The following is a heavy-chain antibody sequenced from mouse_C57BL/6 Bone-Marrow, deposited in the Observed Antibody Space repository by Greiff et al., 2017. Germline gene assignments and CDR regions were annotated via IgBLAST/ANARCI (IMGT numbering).Heavy chain of an antibody. CDR2: ISDGGSYT. Sequence: EVMLVESGGGLVKPGGSLKLSCAASGFTFSSYAMSWVRQTPEKRLEWVATISDGGSYTYYPDNVKGRFTISRDNAKNNLYLQMSHLKSEDTAMYYCARDLGSYAMDYWGQGTSVTVSS. D-gene: IGHD3-1*01. V-gene: IGHV5-4*01. J-gene: IGHJ4*01. CDR1: GFTFSSYA. CDR3: ARDLGSYAMDY.